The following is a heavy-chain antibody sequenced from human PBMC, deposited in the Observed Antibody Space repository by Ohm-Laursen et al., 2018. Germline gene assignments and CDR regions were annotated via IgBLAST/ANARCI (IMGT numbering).Heavy chain of an antibody. CDR2: IYYTGTT. CDR3: ASSNNWYYFDS. Sequence: GTLSLTCTVSGGSISNNNHYWGWIRQPPGRRLEWIGTIYYTGTTYYNPSLKSRVTISVDTSKNPFSLRLSSVTAADTAVYYCASSNNWYYFDSWGQGTLVTVSS. J-gene: IGHJ4*02. V-gene: IGHV4-39*01. CDR1: GGSISNNNHY. D-gene: IGHD6-13*01.